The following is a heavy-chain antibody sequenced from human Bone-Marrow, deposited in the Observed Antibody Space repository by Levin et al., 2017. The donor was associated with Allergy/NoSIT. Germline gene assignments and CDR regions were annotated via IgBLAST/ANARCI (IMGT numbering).Heavy chain of an antibody. CDR2: IWFDGSNK. D-gene: IGHD4-23*01. CDR1: GFTFSNFA. Sequence: GGSLRLSCAASGFTFSNFAMHWVRQAPGKGLEWVAVIWFDGSNKYYADYVKGRFTISRDNSKDTLYLQMDSLSVEDTALYYCASSSPGGNSSGRRGYYGMDVWGQGTAVTVSS. CDR3: ASSSPGGNSSGRRGYYGMDV. J-gene: IGHJ6*02. V-gene: IGHV3-33*01.